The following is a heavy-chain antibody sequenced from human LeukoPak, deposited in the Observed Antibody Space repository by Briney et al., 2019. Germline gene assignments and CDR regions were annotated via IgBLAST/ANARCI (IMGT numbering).Heavy chain of an antibody. V-gene: IGHV3-30-3*01. J-gene: IGHJ4*02. Sequence: PGGSLRLSCAASGFTFSSYAMHWVRQAPGKGLEWVAVISYDGSNKYYADSVKGRFTISRDNSKNTLYLQMNSLRAEDTAVYYCATQYSGSYYFDYWGQGTLVTVSS. D-gene: IGHD1-26*01. CDR1: GFTFSSYA. CDR2: ISYDGSNK. CDR3: ATQYSGSYYFDY.